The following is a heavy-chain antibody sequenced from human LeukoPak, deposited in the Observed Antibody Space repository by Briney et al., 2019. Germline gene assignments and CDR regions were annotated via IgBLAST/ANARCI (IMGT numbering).Heavy chain of an antibody. CDR2: ISGSDGST. CDR3: EXDLGGXGDYRPY. V-gene: IGHV3-23*01. CDR1: GFTFSSYA. Sequence: GGSLRLSCAASGFTFSSYAMSWVRQAPGKGLEWVSAISGSDGSTYYADSVKGRFTISRDNSKNTLYLQMNSLSAEDTAVHYCEXDLGGXGDYRPYWGXGSXVXVSS. J-gene: IGHJ4*01. D-gene: IGHD4-17*01.